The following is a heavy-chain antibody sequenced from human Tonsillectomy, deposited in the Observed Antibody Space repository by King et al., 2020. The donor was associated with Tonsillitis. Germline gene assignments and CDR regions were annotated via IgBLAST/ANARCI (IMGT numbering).Heavy chain of an antibody. V-gene: IGHV1-18*01. Sequence: QLVQSGAEVKKPGASVKVSCKASGYTFTSYGISWVRQAPGQGLEWLGWISAYNGNTNYAQRLQGRVTMTTDTSTSTAYMELRSLRSEDTALYYCARDPSPRVDYYPYYYMDVWGKGTTVTVSS. D-gene: IGHD3-10*01. CDR2: ISAYNGNT. J-gene: IGHJ6*03. CDR1: GYTFTSYG. CDR3: ARDPSPRVDYYPYYYMDV.